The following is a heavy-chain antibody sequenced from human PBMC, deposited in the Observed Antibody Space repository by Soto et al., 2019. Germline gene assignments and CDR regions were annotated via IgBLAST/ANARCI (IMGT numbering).Heavy chain of an antibody. CDR1: GFTFSSYG. CDR2: IAYDGSLK. J-gene: IGHJ6*02. V-gene: IGHV3-30*18. CDR3: AKDLKVSGSHYGTLNYYYGMDV. Sequence: QVQLVESGGGVVQPGGTLRLSCAASGFTFSSYGMQWVRQATGKGLEWVAVIAYDGSLKYYVDSVKGRFTISRDNSKNTLYLQINSLRAEDTAVYYCAKDLKVSGSHYGTLNYYYGMDVWGQGTTVSVSS. D-gene: IGHD3-10*01.